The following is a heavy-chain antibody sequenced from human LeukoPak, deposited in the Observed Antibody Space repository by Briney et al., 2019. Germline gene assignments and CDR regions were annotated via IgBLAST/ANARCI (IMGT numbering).Heavy chain of an antibody. CDR2: IWYDGTKK. D-gene: IGHD3-3*01. J-gene: IGHJ5*02. Sequence: GGSLRLSCAASGFTFSNHGMHWVRQAPGKGLEWVALIWYDGTKKYYADSVKGRFTISRDNSKNTLYLQMNSLRAEDTAVYYCAKAPTREMYYDFWSGYSNWFDPWGQGTLVTVSS. CDR1: GFTFSNHG. V-gene: IGHV3-33*06. CDR3: AKAPTREMYYDFWSGYSNWFDP.